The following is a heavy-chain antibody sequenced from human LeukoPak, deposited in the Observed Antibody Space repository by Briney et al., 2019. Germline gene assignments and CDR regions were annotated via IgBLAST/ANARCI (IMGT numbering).Heavy chain of an antibody. Sequence: GGSLRLSCAASGFTFTSYSMNWVRQAPGKGLEWVSAISGSGGTTYYADSVKGRFTISRDNSKNTLYLQMSSLRAEDTAVYYCAKRICSGAACYYAFYFDFWGQGTLVTVSS. V-gene: IGHV3-23*01. J-gene: IGHJ4*02. CDR2: ISGSGGTT. CDR1: GFTFTSYS. D-gene: IGHD1-26*01. CDR3: AKRICSGAACYYAFYFDF.